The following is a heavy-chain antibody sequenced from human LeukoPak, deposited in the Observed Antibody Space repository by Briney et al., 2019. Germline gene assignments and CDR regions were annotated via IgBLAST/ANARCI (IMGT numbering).Heavy chain of an antibody. CDR2: ISGGST. V-gene: IGHV3-38-3*01. D-gene: IGHD3-22*01. CDR3: ARGSWYDSSGYLSQ. Sequence: GGSLRLSCAASGFTVSSNEMSWVRQAPEQGLEWVSFISGGSTYYADSSKGRFTISTDKSTNTPNLQMNSLRAEDTAVYYCARGSWYDSSGYLSQWGQGTLLTVPS. CDR1: GFTVSSNE. J-gene: IGHJ1*01.